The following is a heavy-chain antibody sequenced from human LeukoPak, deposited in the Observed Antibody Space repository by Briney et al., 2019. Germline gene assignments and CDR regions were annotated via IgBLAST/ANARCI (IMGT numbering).Heavy chain of an antibody. D-gene: IGHD3-22*01. CDR1: GYSISSGYF. CDR2: IHSGESP. Sequence: PSETLSLTCTVSGYSISSGYFWGWIRQPPGKGLEWIGIIHSGESPYYSPSLESRITISIDTSMNQFSLKLNSVTAADTAVYYCARDEYYYDSSGYLYFDYWGQGTLVTVSS. CDR3: ARDEYYYDSSGYLYFDY. V-gene: IGHV4-38-2*02. J-gene: IGHJ4*02.